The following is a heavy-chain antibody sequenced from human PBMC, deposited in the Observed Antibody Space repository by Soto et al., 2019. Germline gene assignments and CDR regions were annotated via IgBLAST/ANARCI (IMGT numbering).Heavy chain of an antibody. CDR1: GYTFTSYY. D-gene: IGHD5-18*01. J-gene: IGHJ6*02. V-gene: IGHV1-46*01. CDR3: ARGGRIVDTGIGYYYYHAMDV. CDR2: FNPTGDTA. Sequence: ASVKVSCKASGYTFTSYYIHWVRQAPGQGLEWMGIFNPTGDTASYAQKLQGRVTMTRDTSTGAAYMELGSLRSEDTAVYYCARGGRIVDTGIGYYYYHAMDVWGQGTTVTVSS.